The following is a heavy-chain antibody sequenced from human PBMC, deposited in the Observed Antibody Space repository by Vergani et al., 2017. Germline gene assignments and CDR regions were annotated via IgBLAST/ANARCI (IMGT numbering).Heavy chain of an antibody. CDR2: INPNSGGT. Sequence: QVQLVQSGAEVKKPGASVKVSCKASGYTFTGYYMHWVRQAPGQGLEWMGWINPNSGGTNYAQKFQGRVTMTRDTSISTAYMELSRLRSDDTAGYYCARDKWELLGVYYYYMDVWGKGTTVTVSS. D-gene: IGHD1-26*01. J-gene: IGHJ6*03. CDR1: GYTFTGYY. V-gene: IGHV1-2*02. CDR3: ARDKWELLGVYYYYMDV.